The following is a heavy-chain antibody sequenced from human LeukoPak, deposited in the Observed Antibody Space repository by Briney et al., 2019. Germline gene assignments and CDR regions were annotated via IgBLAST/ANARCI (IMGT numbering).Heavy chain of an antibody. J-gene: IGHJ6*02. CDR3: ASAHIVVVPAAPRVYYYYGMDV. V-gene: IGHV1-58*01. CDR2: IVVGSGNT. D-gene: IGHD2-2*01. CDR1: GFTFTSSA. Sequence: SVKVSCKASGFTFTSSAVQWVRQARGQRLEWIGWIVVGSGNTNYAQKFQERVTITRDMSTSTAYMELSSLRSEDTAVYYCASAHIVVVPAAPRVYYYYGMDVWGQGTTVTVSS.